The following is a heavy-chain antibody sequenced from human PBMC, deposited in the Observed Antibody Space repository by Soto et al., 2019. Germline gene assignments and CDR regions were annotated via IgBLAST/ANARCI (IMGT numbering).Heavy chain of an antibody. D-gene: IGHD6-19*01. V-gene: IGHV3-23*01. CDR1: GFTFSSYA. Sequence: GGSLRLSCAASGFTFSSYAMSWVRQAPGKGLEWVSAISGSGGSTYYADSVKGRFTISRDNSKNTLYLQMNSLRAEDTAVYYCAKCDGSGWSVIRIDYWGQGTLVTVSS. CDR2: ISGSGGST. CDR3: AKCDGSGWSVIRIDY. J-gene: IGHJ4*02.